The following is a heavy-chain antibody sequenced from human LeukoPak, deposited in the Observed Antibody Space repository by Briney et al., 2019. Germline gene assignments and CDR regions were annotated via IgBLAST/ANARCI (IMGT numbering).Heavy chain of an antibody. CDR2: IRYDGSNK. D-gene: IGHD6-25*01. V-gene: IGHV3-30*02. CDR1: GFTFSSHG. CDR3: AREAFSSAWYFDY. J-gene: IGHJ4*02. Sequence: GGSLRLSCAASGFTFSSHGMHWVRQAPGKGLEWVAFIRYDGSNKYYADSVKGRFTISRDNSKNTLYLQMNSLRAEDTAVYYCAREAFSSAWYFDYWGQGTLVTVSS.